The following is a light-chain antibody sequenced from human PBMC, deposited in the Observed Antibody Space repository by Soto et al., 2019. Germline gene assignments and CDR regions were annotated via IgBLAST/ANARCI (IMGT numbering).Light chain of an antibody. CDR3: QQYNNWPRT. Sequence: EIVMTQSPATLSVSPGERATLSCRASQSISSNLAWYQQKPDQAPRLLISGASTRATGIPARFSGSGSGTEFSLTISSLQSEDFAVYYCQQYNNWPRTFGQGTKV. V-gene: IGKV3-15*01. J-gene: IGKJ1*01. CDR2: GAS. CDR1: QSISSN.